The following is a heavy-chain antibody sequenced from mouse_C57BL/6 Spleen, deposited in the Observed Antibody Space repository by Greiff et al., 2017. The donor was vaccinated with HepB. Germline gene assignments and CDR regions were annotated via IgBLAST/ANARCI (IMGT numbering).Heavy chain of an antibody. V-gene: IGHV5-17*01. CDR1: GFTFSDYG. Sequence: EVQVVESGGGLVKPGGSLKLSCAASGFTFSDYGMHWVRQAPEKGLEWVAYISSGSSTIYYADTVKGRFTISRDNAKNTLFLQMTSLRSEDTAMYYCARPYYGNGFDYYAMDYWGQGTSVTVSS. J-gene: IGHJ4*01. D-gene: IGHD2-10*01. CDR3: ARPYYGNGFDYYAMDY. CDR2: ISSGSSTI.